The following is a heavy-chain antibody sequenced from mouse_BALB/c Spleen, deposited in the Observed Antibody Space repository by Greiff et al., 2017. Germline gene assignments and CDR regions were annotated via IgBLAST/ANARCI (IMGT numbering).Heavy chain of an antibody. CDR3: ARGGATVVAGDWYFDV. CDR1: GYSFTGYY. V-gene: IGHV1-31*01. Sequence: VQLQQSGPELVKPGASVKISCKASGYSFTGYYMHWVKQSHVKSLEWIGRINPYNGATSYNQNFKDKASLTVDKSSSTAYMELHSLTSEDSAVYYCARGGATVVAGDWYFDVGGAGTTVTVSS. J-gene: IGHJ1*01. D-gene: IGHD1-1*01. CDR2: INPYNGAT.